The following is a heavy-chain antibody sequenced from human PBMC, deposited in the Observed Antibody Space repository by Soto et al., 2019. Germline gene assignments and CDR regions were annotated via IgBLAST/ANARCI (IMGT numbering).Heavy chain of an antibody. CDR2: IYYSGST. Sequence: QLQLQESGPGLVKPSETLSLTCTVSGGSISSSSYYWGWIRQPPGKGLEGIGSIYYSGSTYYNPSLKSRVTISVDTSMTPFSLKRSSVRAADTAVYYCARAQAAGVVVVVTWFDPWGQGTLVTFSS. V-gene: IGHV4-39*01. D-gene: IGHD2-15*01. J-gene: IGHJ5*02. CDR1: GGSISSSSYY. CDR3: ARAQAAGVVVVVTWFDP.